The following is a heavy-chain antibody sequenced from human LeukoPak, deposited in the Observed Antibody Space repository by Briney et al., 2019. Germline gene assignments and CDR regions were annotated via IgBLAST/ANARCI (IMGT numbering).Heavy chain of an antibody. V-gene: IGHV3-33*01. D-gene: IGHD6-19*01. J-gene: IGHJ4*02. CDR2: IWYDGSNK. CDR3: ARDGSSGWYWVDY. Sequence: PGGSLRLSCAASGFTFSSYGMHCVRQAPGKGLEWVAVIWYDGSNKYYADSVKGRFTISRDNSKNTLCLQMNSLRAEDTAVYYCARDGSSGWYWVDYWGQGTLVTVSS. CDR1: GFTFSSYG.